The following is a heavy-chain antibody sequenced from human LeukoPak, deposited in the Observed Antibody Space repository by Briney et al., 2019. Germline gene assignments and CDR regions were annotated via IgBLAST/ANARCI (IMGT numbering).Heavy chain of an antibody. CDR1: GFTFDDYG. Sequence: PGGSLRLSCAASGFTFDDYGMSWVRQAPGKGLEWVSAISGSGGSTYYADSVKGRFTISRDSSKNTLYLQMNSLRAEDTAVYYCARASMVRGADYYYYYMDVWGKGTTVTVSS. J-gene: IGHJ6*03. CDR3: ARASMVRGADYYYYYMDV. V-gene: IGHV3-23*01. CDR2: ISGSGGST. D-gene: IGHD3-10*01.